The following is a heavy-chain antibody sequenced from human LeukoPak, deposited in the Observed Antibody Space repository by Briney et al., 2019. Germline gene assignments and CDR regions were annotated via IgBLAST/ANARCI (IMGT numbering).Heavy chain of an antibody. CDR3: AKWDTYYDSSGYYFY. J-gene: IGHJ4*02. D-gene: IGHD3-22*01. CDR1: GFTFSIYW. V-gene: IGHV3-7*03. CDR2: IKEDGSEI. Sequence: QPGGSLRLSCAASGFTFSIYWMTWVRQAPGKGLEWVANIKEDGSEIYYVDSVKGRFTVSRDNAKNSLYLQMNSLRAEDTAVYYCAKWDTYYDSSGYYFYWGQGTLVTVSS.